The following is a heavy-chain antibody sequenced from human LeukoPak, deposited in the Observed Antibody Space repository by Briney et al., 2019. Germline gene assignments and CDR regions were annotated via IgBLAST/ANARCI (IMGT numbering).Heavy chain of an antibody. CDR2: TSSSSDYI. J-gene: IGHJ4*02. D-gene: IGHD2-8*01. Sequence: GGSLRLSCAASGFTFSSYSMNWVRQAPGKGLEWVSSTSSSSDYIFYADSVKGRFTISRDNAKNSLYLQMNSLRAEDTAVYYCTRGTDGLWDFWGQGTLVTVSS. CDR3: TRGTDGLWDF. V-gene: IGHV3-21*01. CDR1: GFTFSSYS.